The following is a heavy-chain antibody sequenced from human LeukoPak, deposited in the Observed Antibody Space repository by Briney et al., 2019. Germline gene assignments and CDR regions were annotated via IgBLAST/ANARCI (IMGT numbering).Heavy chain of an antibody. Sequence: ASVKVSCKASGGTFSSYAISWVRQAPGQGLEWMGGIIPIFGTANYAQKFQGRVTITTDESTSTAYMELSSLRSEDTAVYYCAREAPWRGYGGNSYEYYYYMDVWGKGTTVTVSS. D-gene: IGHD4-23*01. CDR1: GGTFSSYA. CDR2: IIPIFGTA. V-gene: IGHV1-69*05. CDR3: AREAPWRGYGGNSYEYYYYMDV. J-gene: IGHJ6*03.